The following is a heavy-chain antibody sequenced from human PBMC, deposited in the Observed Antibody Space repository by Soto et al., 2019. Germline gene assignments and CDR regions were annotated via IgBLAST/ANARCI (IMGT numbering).Heavy chain of an antibody. CDR2: ISGSGVST. D-gene: IGHD2-8*01. CDR1: GFTFSSYA. Sequence: EVQLLESGGGLVQPGGSLRLSCAASGFTFSSYATSWVRQAPGKGLEWVSVISGSGVSTYYADSVKGRFTISRDKSKNTLYLQMNSLRAEDTAVYFCAKDMEMTGSCTNGLCWTLDYWGPGTLVTVSS. J-gene: IGHJ4*02. V-gene: IGHV3-23*01. CDR3: AKDMEMTGSCTNGLCWTLDY.